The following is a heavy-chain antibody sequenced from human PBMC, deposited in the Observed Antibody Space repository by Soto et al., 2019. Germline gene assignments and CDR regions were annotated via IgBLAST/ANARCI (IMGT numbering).Heavy chain of an antibody. CDR2: ISYNGRNT. D-gene: IGHD1-26*01. CDR3: ASGTYYVFND. CDR1: GFTFSNYV. J-gene: IGHJ4*02. Sequence: EVHLLESGGGLVQPGGSLRLSCAASGFTFSNYVMGWVRQAPGKGLEWVSTISYNGRNTFSADSVRGRFTISRDDSRNTLYLQMNSLRADDTAVYYCASGTYYVFNDWGQGTLVTVSS. V-gene: IGHV3-23*01.